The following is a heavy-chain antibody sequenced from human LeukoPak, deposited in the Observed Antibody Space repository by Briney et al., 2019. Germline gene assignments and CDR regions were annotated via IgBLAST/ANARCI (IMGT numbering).Heavy chain of an antibody. J-gene: IGHJ3*02. D-gene: IGHD3-10*01. CDR3: AKDHPAMVRGWAAFDI. Sequence: TGGSLRLSCAASGFTFSSYSMNWVRQAPGKGLEWVSSISSSSSYIYYADSVKGRFTISRDNAKNSLYLQMNSLRAEDTALYYCAKDHPAMVRGWAAFDIWGQGTMVTVSS. CDR1: GFTFSSYS. CDR2: ISSSSSYI. V-gene: IGHV3-21*04.